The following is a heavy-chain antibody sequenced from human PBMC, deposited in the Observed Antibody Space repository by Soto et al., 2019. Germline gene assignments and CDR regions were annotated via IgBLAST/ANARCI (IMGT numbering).Heavy chain of an antibody. J-gene: IGHJ2*01. Sequence: QVQLVQSGAEVKKPGTSVRVSCKPSANTLTTFYIHWVRQAPGQGLEWMGILNPNGDVTTYAQKFQGRVSVTRDTSTNTVYLDLSSLRSEDTAVYYCARRSVGDFGSQSPWYLDLWGRGTLVTVSS. V-gene: IGHV1-46*01. D-gene: IGHD2-21*02. CDR2: LNPNGDVT. CDR3: ARRSVGDFGSQSPWYLDL. CDR1: ANTLTTFY.